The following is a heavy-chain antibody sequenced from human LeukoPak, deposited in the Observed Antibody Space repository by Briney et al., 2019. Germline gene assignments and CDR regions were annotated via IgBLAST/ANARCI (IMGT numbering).Heavy chain of an antibody. CDR3: ARDPSTGYYGSGTEFDY. V-gene: IGHV3-21*01. D-gene: IGHD3-10*01. J-gene: IGHJ4*02. Sequence: GGSLRLSCAASGFTFSSYSMNWVRQAPGKGLEGVSSISSSSSYIYYADSVKGRFTISRDNAKNSLYLQMNSLRAEDTAVYYCARDPSTGYYGSGTEFDYWGQGTLVTVSS. CDR1: GFTFSSYS. CDR2: ISSSSSYI.